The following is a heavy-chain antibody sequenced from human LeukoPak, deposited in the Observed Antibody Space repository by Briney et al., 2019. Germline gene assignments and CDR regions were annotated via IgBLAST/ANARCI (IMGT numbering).Heavy chain of an antibody. V-gene: IGHV1-69*06. CDR1: GGTFSSYA. CDR2: IISIFGTA. Sequence: GASVKVSCKASGGTFSSYAISWVRQAPGQGLEWMGGIISIFGTANYAQKFQGRVTITADKSTSTAYMELSSLRSEDTAVYYCAIIRGYSGYDYGDFDYWGQGTLVTVSS. CDR3: AIIRGYSGYDYGDFDY. D-gene: IGHD5-12*01. J-gene: IGHJ4*02.